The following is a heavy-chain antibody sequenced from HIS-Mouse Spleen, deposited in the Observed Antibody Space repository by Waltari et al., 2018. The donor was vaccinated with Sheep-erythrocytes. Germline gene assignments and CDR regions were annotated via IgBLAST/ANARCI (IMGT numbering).Heavy chain of an antibody. J-gene: IGHJ4*02. CDR3: ASAVGYYDFWSGYSGWGYFDY. CDR2: IKQDGSEK. Sequence: SSRVSKAKGKGLEWVANIKQDGSEKYYVEFVKGRSTISRDNSKNSLYLQMSSLLAEDTAVYYCASAVGYYDFWSGYSGWGYFDYWGQGTLVTVSS. D-gene: IGHD3-3*01. V-gene: IGHV3-7*01.